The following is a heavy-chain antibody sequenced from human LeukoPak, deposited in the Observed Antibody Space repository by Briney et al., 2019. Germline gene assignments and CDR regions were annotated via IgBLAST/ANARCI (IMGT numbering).Heavy chain of an antibody. D-gene: IGHD5-24*01. V-gene: IGHV4-61*02. J-gene: IGHJ3*02. Sequence: ASETLSLTCTVSGGSITSNSYFWSWIRQPAGKGLEWIGRIYLSGRTHYNPSLNSRVTMSIDTSKNQFSLKLSSATAADTAIYYCARYRDDYNQLPHAFDIWGQGTMVTVSS. CDR1: GGSITSNSYF. CDR3: ARYRDDYNQLPHAFDI. CDR2: IYLSGRT.